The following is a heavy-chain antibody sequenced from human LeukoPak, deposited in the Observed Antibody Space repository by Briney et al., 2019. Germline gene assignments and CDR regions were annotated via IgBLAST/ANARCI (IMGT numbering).Heavy chain of an antibody. D-gene: IGHD3-3*01. V-gene: IGHV3-7*01. CDR3: ARGGYYTFDS. J-gene: IGHJ4*02. CDR2: INKDESAR. Sequence: LGGSLRLSCAASGFSFRDYWMNWVRQAPGKGLEWVASINKDESARYYVDSVKGRFTISRDNAKNSLYLQMNSLRVEDTAVYFCARGGYYTFDSWGQGTLVTVSS. CDR1: GFSFRDYW.